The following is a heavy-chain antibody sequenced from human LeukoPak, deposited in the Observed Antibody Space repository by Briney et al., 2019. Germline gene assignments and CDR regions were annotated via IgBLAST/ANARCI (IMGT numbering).Heavy chain of an antibody. CDR3: ARAGHSYGYPVFWFDP. J-gene: IGHJ5*02. Sequence: SQTLSLTCAISGDSVPSNSAAWNWIRQSPSRGLEWLGRTYYRSKWYNDYAVSVKSRISINPDTSKNQFSLQLNSVTPEDTAVYYCARAGHSYGYPVFWFDPWGQGTLVTVSS. V-gene: IGHV6-1*01. D-gene: IGHD5-18*01. CDR1: GDSVPSNSAA. CDR2: TYYRSKWYN.